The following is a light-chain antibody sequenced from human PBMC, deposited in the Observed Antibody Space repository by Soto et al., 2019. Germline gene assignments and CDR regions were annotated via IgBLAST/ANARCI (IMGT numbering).Light chain of an antibody. CDR3: QHSYTAPPFT. CDR1: QSISSY. J-gene: IGKJ2*01. V-gene: IGKV1-39*01. Sequence: DIQMTQSPSSLSASVRDRVTITCRASQSISSYLNWYQQKPGKAPRLLIYAASTLHSGVPSRFTGSGSGTDFSLTINGLQPEDFATYYCQHSYTAPPFTFGQGTRLEI. CDR2: AAS.